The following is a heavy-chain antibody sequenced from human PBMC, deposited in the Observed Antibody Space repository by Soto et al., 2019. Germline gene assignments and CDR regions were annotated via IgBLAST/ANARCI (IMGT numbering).Heavy chain of an antibody. V-gene: IGHV4-31*03. J-gene: IGHJ4*02. CDR2: IYYSGST. Sequence: QVQLQESGPGLVKPSQTLSLTCTVSGGSVNGGYYYWTWIRQHPGKGLEWIGYIYYSGSTYYNPSLKSRVIILMDTSNNQFSLKLSSVTAADTAVYYCARGLQATAGLYYVDYWGQGTLVTVSS. CDR1: GGSVNGGYYY. D-gene: IGHD6-13*01. CDR3: ARGLQATAGLYYVDY.